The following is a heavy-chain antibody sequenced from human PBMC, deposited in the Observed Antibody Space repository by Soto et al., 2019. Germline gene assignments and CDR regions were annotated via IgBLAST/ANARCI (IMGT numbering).Heavy chain of an antibody. CDR3: ARSRGRDYHWFYYGMDV. D-gene: IGHD3-9*01. J-gene: IGHJ6*02. Sequence: QVQLQESGPGLVKPSQTLSLTCTVSGGSIRDGDYYWSWIRQTPGKCLEWIGSIYYSGPTYNTTSLRSTVSISVDTSKNQFSLKLTSVTAADTAVYFCARSRGRDYHWFYYGMDVWGQGTTVTASS. CDR2: IYYSGPT. V-gene: IGHV4-30-4*01. CDR1: GGSIRDGDYY.